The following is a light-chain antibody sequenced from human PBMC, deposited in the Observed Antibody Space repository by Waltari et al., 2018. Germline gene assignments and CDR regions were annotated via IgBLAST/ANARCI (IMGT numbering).Light chain of an antibody. CDR2: GAS. J-gene: IGKJ1*01. CDR3: QNYERLPVT. V-gene: IGKV3-20*01. CDR1: QSIGRT. Sequence: EVVLTQSPGTLSLSPGERATLSCRARQSIGRTLTWYQQKPGQSPRLLMYGASSRAAGIPDRFSGSGSGTDFILTITRLEPEDFAVYYCQNYERLPVTFGQGTKVEIK.